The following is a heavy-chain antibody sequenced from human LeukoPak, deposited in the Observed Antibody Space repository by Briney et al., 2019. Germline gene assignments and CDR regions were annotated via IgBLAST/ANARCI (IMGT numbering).Heavy chain of an antibody. CDR3: ASSGTASRGAMDV. V-gene: IGHV3-66*01. Sequence: PGGSLRLSCAASGLTGSSNFMTWVRQAPGKGLEWVSAIYSGGSTFYAASVRGRFNISRDNSKKMMSLQMSSLRVEDAAVYYCASSGTASRGAMDVWGQGTTVTVSS. CDR1: GLTGSSNF. CDR2: IYSGGST. D-gene: IGHD1-1*01. J-gene: IGHJ6*02.